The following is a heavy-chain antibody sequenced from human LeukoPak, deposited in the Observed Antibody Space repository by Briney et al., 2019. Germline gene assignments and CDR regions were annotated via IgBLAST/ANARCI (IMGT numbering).Heavy chain of an antibody. D-gene: IGHD4-17*01. Sequence: QPGGSLRLSCAASGFTFSSYEMNWVRQAPGKGLEWVSYISSSASTIYYADSVKGRFTISRDNAKNSLYLQMNSLRAEDTAVYYCARDHSLPTTVTTIYYYYGMDVWGQGTTVTVSS. CDR1: GFTFSSYE. CDR3: ARDHSLPTTVTTIYYYYGMDV. V-gene: IGHV3-48*03. CDR2: ISSSASTI. J-gene: IGHJ6*02.